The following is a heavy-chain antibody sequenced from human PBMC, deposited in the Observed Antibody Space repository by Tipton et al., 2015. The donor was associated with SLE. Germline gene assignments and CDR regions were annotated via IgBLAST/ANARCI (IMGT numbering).Heavy chain of an antibody. CDR3: ARDPEGYSSSWGWFDP. CDR2: INHSGST. CDR1: GGSFSGYY. V-gene: IGHV4-34*01. J-gene: IGHJ5*02. Sequence: TLSLTCAVYGGSFSGYYWSWIRQPPGKGLEWIGEINHSGSTNYNPSLKSRVTISVDTSKNQFSLKLSSVTAADTAVYYCARDPEGYSSSWGWFDPWGQGTLVTVSS. D-gene: IGHD6-13*01.